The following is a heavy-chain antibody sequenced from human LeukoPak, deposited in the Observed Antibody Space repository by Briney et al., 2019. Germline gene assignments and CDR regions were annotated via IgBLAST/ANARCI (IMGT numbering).Heavy chain of an antibody. CDR3: AGSGTRAFDY. CDR2: INHGGST. V-gene: IGHV4-34*01. CDR1: GGSFSGYY. J-gene: IGHJ4*02. D-gene: IGHD1-1*01. Sequence: SETLSLTCAVYGGSFSGYYWSWIRQPPGKGLEWIGEINHGGSTNYNPSLKSRVTISVDTSKNQFSLKLSSVTAADTAVYYCAGSGTRAFDYWGQGTLVTVSS.